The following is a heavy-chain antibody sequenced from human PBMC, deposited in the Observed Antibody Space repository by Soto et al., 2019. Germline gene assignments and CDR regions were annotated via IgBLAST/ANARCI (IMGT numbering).Heavy chain of an antibody. CDR3: ARDGHNTNDVDH. J-gene: IGHJ5*02. CDR2: INKDGSER. V-gene: IGHV3-7*01. Sequence: EVQLVESGGVLVQPGGPLRLSCVAPGFTFDDYWMNWVRQAPGKGLEWVAIINKDGSERYYVDSVKGRFTISRDNSKNSLFLQMNSLRAEDTALYYCARDGHNTNDVDHWGQGTLVTVSS. CDR1: GFTFDDYW. D-gene: IGHD1-20*01.